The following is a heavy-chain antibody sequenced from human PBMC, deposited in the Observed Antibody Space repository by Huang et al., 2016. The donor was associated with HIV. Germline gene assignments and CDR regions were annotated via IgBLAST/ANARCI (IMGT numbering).Heavy chain of an antibody. V-gene: IGHV1-2*02. CDR2: SNPDSGGT. CDR3: ARNLKEWLPGGAFDI. Sequence: QVQLVQSGAEVKKPGASVKVSCKASGYTFVGHYIQWIRQAPGQGFGWMGWSNPDSGGTTFGQNFEGRVTMTIDTSISTAYMVLNSLKSDDTAIYYCARNLKEWLPGGAFDIWGQGTVVSVSS. D-gene: IGHD5-12*01. CDR1: GYTFVGHY. J-gene: IGHJ3*02.